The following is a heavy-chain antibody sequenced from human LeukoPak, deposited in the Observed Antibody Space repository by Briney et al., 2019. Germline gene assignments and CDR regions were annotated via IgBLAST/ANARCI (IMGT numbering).Heavy chain of an antibody. J-gene: IGHJ3*02. CDR1: GFTFSSYA. CDR2: ISGSGGST. Sequence: GGSLRLSCAASGFTFSSYAMSWVRQAPGKGLEWVSAISGSGGSTYYADSVKGRFTIPRDNSKNTLYLQMNSLRAEDTAVYYCAKAEAGDDAFDIWGQGTMVTVSS. D-gene: IGHD6-13*01. CDR3: AKAEAGDDAFDI. V-gene: IGHV3-23*01.